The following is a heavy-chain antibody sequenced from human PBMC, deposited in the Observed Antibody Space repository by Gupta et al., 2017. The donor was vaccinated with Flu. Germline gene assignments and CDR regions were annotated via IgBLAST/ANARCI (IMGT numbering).Heavy chain of an antibody. CDR3: ARESYCGGDCYSRRSGFDL. Sequence: EVQLVESGGGLVQPGGSLRLSCAASGFTFSSYEMNWVRQAPGKGLEWVSYISSSGSTIYYADSVKGRFTISRDNAKNSLYLQMNSLRAEDTAVYYCARESYCGGDCYSRRSGFDLWGRGTLVTVSS. CDR1: GFTFSSYE. J-gene: IGHJ2*01. CDR2: ISSSGSTI. V-gene: IGHV3-48*03. D-gene: IGHD2-21*02.